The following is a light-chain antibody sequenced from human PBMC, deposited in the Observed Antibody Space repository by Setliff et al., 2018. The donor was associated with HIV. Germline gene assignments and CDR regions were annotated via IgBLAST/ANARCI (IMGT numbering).Light chain of an antibody. CDR2: DVN. J-gene: IGLJ2*01. CDR3: SSYTKTITYVL. V-gene: IGLV2-14*03. CDR1: ISDIGGYNF. Sequence: QSVLAQPASVSGSPGQSITISCTGSISDIGGYNFVSWYQQYPGKAPKLMIYDVNRRPSGIPDRFSASKSGNTASLTIFWLQAEDEADYFCSSYTKTITYVLFGGGTKVTVL.